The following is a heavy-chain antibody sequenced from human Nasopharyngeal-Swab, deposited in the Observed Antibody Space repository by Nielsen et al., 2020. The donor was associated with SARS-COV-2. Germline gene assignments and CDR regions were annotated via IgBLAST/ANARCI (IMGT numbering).Heavy chain of an antibody. J-gene: IGHJ5*02. Sequence: LAWVGRIYTSGSTNYNPSLKSRVTMSVDTSKNQFSLKLSSVTAADTAVYYCARGQKGEQQLDPPLKTNNWFDPWGQGTLVTVSS. V-gene: IGHV4-4*07. D-gene: IGHD6-13*01. CDR3: ARGQKGEQQLDPPLKTNNWFDP. CDR2: IYTSGST.